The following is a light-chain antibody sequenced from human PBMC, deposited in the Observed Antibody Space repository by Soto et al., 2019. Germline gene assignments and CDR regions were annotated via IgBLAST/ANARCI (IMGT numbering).Light chain of an antibody. CDR1: SRDVGGYNY. V-gene: IGLV2-14*01. J-gene: IGLJ1*01. CDR2: DVS. CDR3: TSYTSTSTNV. Sequence: QSALTQPASVSGSPGQSITISCTGTSRDVGGYNYVSRYQQHPGKAPKLMIYDVSTRPSGVSNRFSGSKSGNTASLTISGLQTEAEADYYCTSYTSTSTNVFGTRTMLTVL.